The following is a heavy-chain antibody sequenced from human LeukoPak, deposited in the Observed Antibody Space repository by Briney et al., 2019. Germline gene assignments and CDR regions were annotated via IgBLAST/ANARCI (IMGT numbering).Heavy chain of an antibody. CDR2: INHSGST. Sequence: SETLSLTCAVYGGSFSGYYWSWIRQPPGKGLEWIGEINHSGSTNYNPPLKSRVTISVDTSKNQFSLKLSSVTAADTAVYYCARVGGYSGYDLPNYYYYGMDVWGQGTTVTVSS. J-gene: IGHJ6*02. CDR1: GGSFSGYY. V-gene: IGHV4-34*01. CDR3: ARVGGYSGYDLPNYYYYGMDV. D-gene: IGHD5-12*01.